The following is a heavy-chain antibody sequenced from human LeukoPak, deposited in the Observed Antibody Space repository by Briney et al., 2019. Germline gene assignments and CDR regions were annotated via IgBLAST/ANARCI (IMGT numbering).Heavy chain of an antibody. CDR2: ISWNSGSI. CDR1: GFTFDDYA. J-gene: IGHJ5*02. D-gene: IGHD6-19*01. Sequence: PGRSLRLSCAASGFTFDDYAMHWVRQAPGKGLEWVSGISWNSGSIGYADSVKGRFTISRDNAKNSLYLQMNSLRAEDMALYYCAKGGEQWLANWFDPWGQGTLVTDSS. CDR3: AKGGEQWLANWFDP. V-gene: IGHV3-9*03.